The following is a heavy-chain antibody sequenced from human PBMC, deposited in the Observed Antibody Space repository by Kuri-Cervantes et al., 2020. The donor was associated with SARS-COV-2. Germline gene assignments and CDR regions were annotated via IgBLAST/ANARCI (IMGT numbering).Heavy chain of an antibody. V-gene: IGHV4-59*12. CDR1: GGSISSYY. Sequence: SETLSLTCTVSGGSISSYYWSWIRQPPGKGLEWIGYIYYRWSTNYNPTLKSRAPISVDTSKNQFSLKLSSVTAADTAMYYCVKDRQLGVWGKGTTVTVSS. J-gene: IGHJ6*04. CDR3: VKDRQLGV. CDR2: IYYRWST.